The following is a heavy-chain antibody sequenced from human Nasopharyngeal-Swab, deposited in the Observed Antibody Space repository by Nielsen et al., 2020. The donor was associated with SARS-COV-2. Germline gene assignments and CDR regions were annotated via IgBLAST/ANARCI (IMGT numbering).Heavy chain of an antibody. CDR3: ARRDTAMVLTDY. V-gene: IGHV3-66*04. CDR2: IYSGGST. Sequence: WIRQPPGKGLEWVSVIYSGGSTYYADSVKGRFTISRDNAKNSLYLQMNSLRDEDTAVYYCARRDTAMVLTDYWGQGTLVTVSS. D-gene: IGHD5-18*01. J-gene: IGHJ4*02.